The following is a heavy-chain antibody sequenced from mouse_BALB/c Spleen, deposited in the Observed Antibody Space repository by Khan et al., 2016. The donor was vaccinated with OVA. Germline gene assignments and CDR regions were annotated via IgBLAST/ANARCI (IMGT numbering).Heavy chain of an antibody. V-gene: IGHV1-4*01. CDR1: GYTFTTYT. CDR2: INPSNGYT. D-gene: IGHD2-14*01. Sequence: VKLQQSGAELARPGASVKMSCKASGYTFTTYTMHWVKQRPGQGLEWIGYINPSNGYTNYNQKFKDKSTLTAAKSSSTAYMQLSSLTSDYSAVYYCAREGAYYRSDGWFSYWGQGTLVTVSA. J-gene: IGHJ3*01. CDR3: AREGAYYRSDGWFSY.